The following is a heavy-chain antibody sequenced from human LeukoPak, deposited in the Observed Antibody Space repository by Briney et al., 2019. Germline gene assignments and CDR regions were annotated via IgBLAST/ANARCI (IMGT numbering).Heavy chain of an antibody. Sequence: GGSLKISCKGSGYSFTSYWIGWVRQMPGKGLEWMGIIYPGDSDTRYSPSFQGQVTISADKSISTAYLQWSSLKASDTAMYYCASSEYYYDSSGYPYNYFDYWGQGTLVTVSS. D-gene: IGHD3-22*01. CDR2: IYPGDSDT. CDR1: GYSFTSYW. CDR3: ASSEYYYDSSGYPYNYFDY. V-gene: IGHV5-51*01. J-gene: IGHJ4*02.